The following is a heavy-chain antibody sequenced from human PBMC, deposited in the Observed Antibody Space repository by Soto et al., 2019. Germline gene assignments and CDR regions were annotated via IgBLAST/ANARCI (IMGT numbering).Heavy chain of an antibody. CDR2: ISAYNGNT. Sequence: ASVKVSCKASGYTFTSYGISWVRQAPGQGLEWMGWISAYNGNTNSAQKLQGRVTMTTDTSTSTAYMELRSLRSEDTAVYYCARTELTGDRDYWGKGTLVTVSS. J-gene: IGHJ4*02. CDR1: GYTFTSYG. V-gene: IGHV1-18*01. CDR3: ARTELTGDRDY. D-gene: IGHD7-27*01.